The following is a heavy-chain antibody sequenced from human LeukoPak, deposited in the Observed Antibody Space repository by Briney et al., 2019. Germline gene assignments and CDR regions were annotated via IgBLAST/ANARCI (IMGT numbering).Heavy chain of an antibody. CDR1: GYTFTNYY. V-gene: IGHV1-46*01. J-gene: IGHJ4*02. Sequence: GASVKVSRKAPGYTFTNYYMYWVRQAPGQGLEWMGIINPSGGSTTYAQKFQGRVTMTRDMSTSTVYMELSSLRSEDTAVYYCARDFDDRSGYYYAYWGQGTLVTVSS. D-gene: IGHD3-22*01. CDR3: ARDFDDRSGYYYAY. CDR2: INPSGGST.